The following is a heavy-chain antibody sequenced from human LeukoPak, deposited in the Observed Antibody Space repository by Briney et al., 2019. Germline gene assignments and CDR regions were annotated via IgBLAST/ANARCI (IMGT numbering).Heavy chain of an antibody. Sequence: SVKVSCKASGGTFSSYAISWVRQAPGQGLEWMGRIIPILAIPNYAQKLQGRVTITADKSTSTTYMELSSLRSEDTAVYYCASGPQHPCGHGCYSDYFDYWGQGALVTVSS. CDR2: IIPILAIP. CDR1: GGTFSSYA. D-gene: IGHD2-21*02. CDR3: ASGPQHPCGHGCYSDYFDY. V-gene: IGHV1-69*04. J-gene: IGHJ4*02.